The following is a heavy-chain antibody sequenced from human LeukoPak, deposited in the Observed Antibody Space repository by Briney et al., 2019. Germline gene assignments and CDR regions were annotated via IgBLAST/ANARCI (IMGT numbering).Heavy chain of an antibody. CDR3: ARANSSSWHYFDY. D-gene: IGHD6-13*01. CDR1: GFTFSDYT. CDR2: ISCDGSQK. Sequence: PGGSLRLSCAASGFTFSDYTFHWVRQAPGKGLEWVAVISCDGSQKYHADSVKGRFTISRDNSKNTVSLQVNSLRADDTAVFYCARANSSSWHYFDYWGQGTLVTVSS. J-gene: IGHJ4*02. V-gene: IGHV3-30*04.